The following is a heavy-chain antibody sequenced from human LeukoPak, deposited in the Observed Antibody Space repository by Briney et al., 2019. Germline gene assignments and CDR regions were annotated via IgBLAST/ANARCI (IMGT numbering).Heavy chain of an antibody. CDR2: LHTSGST. CDR1: GFTVSSNY. D-gene: IGHD6-13*01. J-gene: IGHJ4*02. Sequence: GGSLRLSCAASGFTVSSNYMSWVRQAPGKGLEWVSVLHTSGSTYYADSVRGRFTISRDSSKNTLYLQMNSLRAEDTAVYYCARRVNTWYDYWGQGTLVTVSS. CDR3: ARRVNTWYDY. V-gene: IGHV3-66*01.